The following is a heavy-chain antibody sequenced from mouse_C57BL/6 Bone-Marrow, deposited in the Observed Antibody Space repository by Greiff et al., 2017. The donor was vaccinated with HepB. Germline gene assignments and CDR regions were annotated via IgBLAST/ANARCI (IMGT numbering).Heavy chain of an antibody. V-gene: IGHV1-39*01. J-gene: IGHJ1*03. Sequence: VQLKQSGPELVKPGASVKISYKASGYSFTDYNMNWVKQSNGKSLEWIGVINPNYGTTSYNQKFKGKATLTVDQSSSTAYMQLNSLTSQDSAVYYCARERDGYYVRYFDVWGTGTTVTVSS. CDR1: GYSFTDYN. CDR3: ARERDGYYVRYFDV. CDR2: INPNYGTT. D-gene: IGHD2-3*01.